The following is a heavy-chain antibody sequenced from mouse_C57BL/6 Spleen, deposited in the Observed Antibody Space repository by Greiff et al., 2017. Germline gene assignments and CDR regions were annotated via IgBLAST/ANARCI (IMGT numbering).Heavy chain of an antibody. CDR2: INPNNGGT. CDR3: ARWMGGYIYYFDY. V-gene: IGHV1-26*01. CDR1: GYTFTDYY. D-gene: IGHD2-2*01. J-gene: IGHJ2*01. Sequence: EVQLQESGPELVKPGASVKISCKASGYTFTDYYMNWVKQSHGKSLEWIGDINPNNGGTSYNQKFKGKATLTVDKSSSTAYMELRSLTSEYSAVYYCARWMGGYIYYFDYWGQGTTRTVSS.